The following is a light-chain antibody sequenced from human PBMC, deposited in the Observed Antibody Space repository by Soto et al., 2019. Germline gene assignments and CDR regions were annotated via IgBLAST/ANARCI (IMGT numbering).Light chain of an antibody. Sequence: DIQMTQSPSSLSASVGDRVTITCRASQNISTFLNWYQQEPGKAPTLLIYAASSLQGGVPSRFSGSGSGTDFTLTITSLQPEDFASYYCQQSYSTWCTFGQGTKLEIK. CDR1: QNISTF. J-gene: IGKJ2*02. CDR3: QQSYSTWCT. CDR2: AAS. V-gene: IGKV1-39*01.